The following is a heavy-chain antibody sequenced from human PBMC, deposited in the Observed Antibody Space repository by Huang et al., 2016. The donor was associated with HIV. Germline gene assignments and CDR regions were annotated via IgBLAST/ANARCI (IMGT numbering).Heavy chain of an antibody. J-gene: IGHJ4*02. CDR3: AKDLVTYDSSGSV. CDR2: VSNSASSR. Sequence: EVHLLESGGGLVQPGGSLRLSCAASGFSFSSSAMSWVRQDEGRGLEWVSTVSNSASSRHYSDSVRGRFTISRDNSKDTLYLQMNSLRAEDTALYYCAKDLVTYDSSGSVWGQGTLVTVSS. D-gene: IGHD3-22*01. V-gene: IGHV3-23*01. CDR1: GFSFSSSA.